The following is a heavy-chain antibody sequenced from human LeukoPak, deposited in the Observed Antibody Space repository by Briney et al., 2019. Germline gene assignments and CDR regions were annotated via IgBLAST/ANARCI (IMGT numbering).Heavy chain of an antibody. Sequence: ASVKVSCKASGYTFTSYAMNWVRQAPEQGLEWMGWINTNTGNPTSAQGFTGRFVFSLDTSVSTAYLQISSLKAEDTAVYYCARGLQGNDYVIQHWGQGTLVTVSS. CDR2: INTNTGNP. D-gene: IGHD4-17*01. CDR1: GYTFTSYA. J-gene: IGHJ1*01. V-gene: IGHV7-4-1*02. CDR3: ARGLQGNDYVIQH.